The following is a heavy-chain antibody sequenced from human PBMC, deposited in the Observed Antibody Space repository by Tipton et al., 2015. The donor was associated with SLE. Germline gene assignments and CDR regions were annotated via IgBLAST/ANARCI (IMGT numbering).Heavy chain of an antibody. CDR1: GGSISTYY. CDR2: IYYGGSG. V-gene: IGHV4-59*08. CDR3: ARTGSGRFYWM. D-gene: IGHD2-8*02. Sequence: TLSLTCTVSGGSISTYYWSWIRQPPGKGLEWIGYIYYGGSGNYNPSLKSRVTISVDRPNNQFSLKVNSVTAADTAVYYCARTGSGRFYWMWGQGTLVTVSS. J-gene: IGHJ4*02.